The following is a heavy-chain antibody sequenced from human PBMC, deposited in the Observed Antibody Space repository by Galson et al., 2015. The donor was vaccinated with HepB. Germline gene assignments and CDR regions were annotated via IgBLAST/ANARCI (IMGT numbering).Heavy chain of an antibody. Sequence: SVKVSCKASGYTFTSYGISWVRQAPGQGLEWMGWISAYNGNTNYAQKLQGRVTMTTDTSTSTAYMELRSLRSDDTAVYYCARDPHPPGDSSGYYFGSWFDPWGQGTLVTVSS. CDR1: GYTFTSYG. D-gene: IGHD3-22*01. CDR3: ARDPHPPGDSSGYYFGSWFDP. V-gene: IGHV1-18*04. J-gene: IGHJ5*02. CDR2: ISAYNGNT.